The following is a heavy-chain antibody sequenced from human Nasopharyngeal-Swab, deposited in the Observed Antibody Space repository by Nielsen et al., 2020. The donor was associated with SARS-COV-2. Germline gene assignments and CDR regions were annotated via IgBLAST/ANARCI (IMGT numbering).Heavy chain of an antibody. CDR1: GFTFSSYA. CDR2: ISGSGGST. J-gene: IGHJ4*02. V-gene: IGHV3-23*01. D-gene: IGHD6-6*01. Sequence: GESLKISCAASGFTFSSYAMSWVRQAPGKGLEWVSAISGSGGSTYYADSVKGRFTISRDNSKNTLYLQMHSLRAEDTAVYYCAKATRRYSSSSSIDYWGQGTLVTVSS. CDR3: AKATRRYSSSSSIDY.